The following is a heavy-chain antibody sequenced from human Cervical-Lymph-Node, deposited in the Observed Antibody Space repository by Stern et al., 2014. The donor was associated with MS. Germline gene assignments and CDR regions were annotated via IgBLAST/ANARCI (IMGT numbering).Heavy chain of an antibody. CDR2: IYPGDSDP. CDR1: GYSFTSYW. D-gene: IGHD1/OR15-1a*01. V-gene: IGHV5-51*03. Sequence: VQLVQSGAEVKKPGESLKISCKGSGYSFTSYWIGLVRQMPGKGLEWMGIIYPGDSDPIYSPSFQAQVTISADKSISTAYLQWSSLKASDTAMYYCARLYSSNTYNWFDPWGQGTLVTVSS. CDR3: ARLYSSNTYNWFDP. J-gene: IGHJ5*02.